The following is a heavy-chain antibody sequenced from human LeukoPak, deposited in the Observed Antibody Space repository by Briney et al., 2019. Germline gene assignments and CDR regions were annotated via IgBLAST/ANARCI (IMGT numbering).Heavy chain of an antibody. CDR2: INHSGST. CDR1: GGSIRSSSYN. V-gene: IGHV4-39*07. Sequence: SETLSLTCTVSGGSIRSSSYNWGWIRQPPGKGLEWIGEINHSGSTNYNPSLKSRVTISVDTSKNQFSLKLSSVTAADTAVYYCARSGRYYDFWSGTLRYFQHWGQGTPVTVSS. CDR3: ARSGRYYDFWSGTLRYFQH. J-gene: IGHJ1*01. D-gene: IGHD3-3*01.